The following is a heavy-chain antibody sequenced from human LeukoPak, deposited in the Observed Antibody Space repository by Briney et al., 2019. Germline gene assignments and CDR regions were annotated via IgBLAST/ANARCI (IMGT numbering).Heavy chain of an antibody. Sequence: PGGSLRLSCAASGFTFSDYYMSWIRQAPGKGLDWVSYISGSGSAIYYADSVKGRFTISRDNAKNSLYLQMNSLRAEDTAVYYCARDPGAYSSSPIDYWGQGTLVTVSS. CDR3: ARDPGAYSSSPIDY. CDR1: GFTFSDYY. D-gene: IGHD6-6*01. CDR2: ISGSGSAI. J-gene: IGHJ4*02. V-gene: IGHV3-11*04.